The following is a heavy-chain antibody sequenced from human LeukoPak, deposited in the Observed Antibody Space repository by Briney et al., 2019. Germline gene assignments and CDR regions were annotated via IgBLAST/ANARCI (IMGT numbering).Heavy chain of an antibody. CDR2: ISSDGSNT. Sequence: PGGSLRLSCAASGFTFSSYSMHWVRQAPGKGLVWVSRISSDGSNTDYADSVKGRFTISRDNSKNTLYLQMNSLRAEDTALYYCARQNGDFEYWGQGTLVTVSS. J-gene: IGHJ4*02. CDR3: ARQNGDFEY. D-gene: IGHD4-17*01. V-gene: IGHV3-74*01. CDR1: GFTFSSYS.